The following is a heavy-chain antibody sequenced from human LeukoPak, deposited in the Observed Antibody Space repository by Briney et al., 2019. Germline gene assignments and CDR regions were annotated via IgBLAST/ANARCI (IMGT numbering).Heavy chain of an antibody. J-gene: IGHJ4*02. CDR1: GYSVTELS. CDR2: FNREDAAP. CDR3: ATLDSYYDNSGRPLLPD. Sequence: ASVKVSCKVSGYSVTELSMHWVRQAPGLGLEWVGGFNREDAAPVYAQQFQGRVTMTEDTSTDTAYMELSSLRSEDTALYFCATLDSYYDNSGRPLLPDWGRGTLVTVSS. D-gene: IGHD3-22*01. V-gene: IGHV1-24*01.